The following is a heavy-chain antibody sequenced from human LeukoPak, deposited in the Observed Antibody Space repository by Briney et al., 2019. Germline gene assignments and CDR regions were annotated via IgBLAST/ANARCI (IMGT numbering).Heavy chain of an antibody. CDR3: ARLSHEGQLSPKYYYYGMDV. D-gene: IGHD6-6*01. Sequence: SETLSLTCTVSGGSISSSSYYWGWIRQPPGKGLEWLGSIYYSGSTYYNPSLKSRVTISVDTSKNQFSLKLSSVTAADTAVYYCARLSHEGQLSPKYYYYGMDVWGQGTTVTVSS. J-gene: IGHJ6*02. V-gene: IGHV4-39*01. CDR1: GGSISSSSYY. CDR2: IYYSGST.